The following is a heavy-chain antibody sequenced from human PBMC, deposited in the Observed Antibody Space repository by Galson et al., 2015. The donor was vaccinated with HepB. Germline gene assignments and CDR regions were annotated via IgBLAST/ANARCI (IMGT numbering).Heavy chain of an antibody. Sequence: SLRLSCATSGFTFSNFFMNWVRQAPGKGLEWVPSISSSSNYTYYADSVRGRFTISRDDAKNSLSLQMNSLRAEDTAFYYCVTDSSGRHTFDFWGQGTLVTVSS. J-gene: IGHJ4*02. CDR1: GFTFSNFF. CDR2: ISSSSNYT. CDR3: VTDSSGRHTFDF. V-gene: IGHV3-21*01. D-gene: IGHD3-22*01.